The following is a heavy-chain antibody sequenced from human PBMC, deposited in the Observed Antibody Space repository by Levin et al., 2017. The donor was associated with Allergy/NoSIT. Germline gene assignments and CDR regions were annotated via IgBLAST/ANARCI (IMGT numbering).Heavy chain of an antibody. J-gene: IGHJ4*02. Sequence: SLKISCAASGFTFDDYAMHWVRQAPGKGLEWVSGISWNSGSIGYADSVKGRFTISRDNAKNSLYLQMNNLRAEDTALYHCVKDMEKYYDILTGFFDYWGQGTLVTVSS. CDR3: VKDMEKYYDILTGFFDY. D-gene: IGHD3-9*01. CDR2: ISWNSGSI. V-gene: IGHV3-9*01. CDR1: GFTFDDYA.